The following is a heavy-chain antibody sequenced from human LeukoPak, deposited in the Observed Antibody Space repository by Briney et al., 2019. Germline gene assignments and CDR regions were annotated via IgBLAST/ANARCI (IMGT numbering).Heavy chain of an antibody. D-gene: IGHD6-13*01. J-gene: IGHJ1*01. CDR3: ASGPIAAYPAEYFQH. CDR2: ISAYNGNT. Sequence: ASVKVSCKASGYTFTSYGISWVRQAPGQGLEWMGWISAYNGNTNYAQKLRGRVTMTTDTSTSTAYMELRSLRSDDTAVYYCASGPIAAYPAEYFQHWGQGTLVTVSS. CDR1: GYTFTSYG. V-gene: IGHV1-18*01.